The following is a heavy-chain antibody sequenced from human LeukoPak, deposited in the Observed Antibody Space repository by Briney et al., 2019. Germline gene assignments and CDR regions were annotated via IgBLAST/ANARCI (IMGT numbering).Heavy chain of an antibody. CDR2: IYASGST. CDR3: ARDHVWGSYRYTLG. Sequence: PSETLSLTYTVSGGSISSYYWSWIRQPAGKGLEWIGRIYASGSTNYNPSLKSRVTISVDTSKNQFSLKLSSVTAADTAVYYCARDHVWGSYRYTLGWGQGTLVTVSS. D-gene: IGHD3-16*02. V-gene: IGHV4-4*07. J-gene: IGHJ4*02. CDR1: GGSISSYY.